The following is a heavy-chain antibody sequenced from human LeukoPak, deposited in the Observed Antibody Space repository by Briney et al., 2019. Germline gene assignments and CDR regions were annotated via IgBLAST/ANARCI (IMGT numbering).Heavy chain of an antibody. Sequence: GGSLRLSCAASGFTFSNYWMHWFRQAPGKGLEWVGFIRSKVYGGTPEYAASVKGRFTISRDDSKGIAYLQMNSLKTEDTAVYYCTRDQTPYYWGQGTLVTVSS. CDR3: TRDQTPYY. J-gene: IGHJ4*02. V-gene: IGHV3-49*03. CDR2: IRSKVYGGTP. CDR1: GFTFSNYW.